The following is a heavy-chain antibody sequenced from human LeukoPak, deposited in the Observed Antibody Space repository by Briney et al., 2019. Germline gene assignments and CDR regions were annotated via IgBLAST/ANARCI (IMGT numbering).Heavy chain of an antibody. CDR2: IYYSGST. V-gene: IGHV4-39*01. CDR3: AGLIFGVVIISY. Sequence: ETLSLTCAVYGGSFSSYYWGWIRQPPGKGLEWIGSIYYSGSTYYNPSLKSRVTISVDTSKNQFSLKLSSVTAADTAVYYCAGLIFGVVIISYWGQGTLVTVSS. J-gene: IGHJ4*02. D-gene: IGHD3-3*01. CDR1: GGSFSSYY.